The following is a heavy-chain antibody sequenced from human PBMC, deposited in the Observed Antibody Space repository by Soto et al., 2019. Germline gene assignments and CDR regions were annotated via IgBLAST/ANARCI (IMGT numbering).Heavy chain of an antibody. Sequence: KGTEWIGEINHSGSTNYNPSLKSRVTISVDTSKNQFSLKLSSVTDAETAVYYCARGFVFFFQAEDGIRDVRSVSAFLLNRSSDL. CDR2: INHSGST. V-gene: IGHV4-34*01. CDR3: ARGFVFFFQAEDGIRDVRSVSAFLLNRSSDL. D-gene: IGHD3-10*02. J-gene: IGHJ2*01.